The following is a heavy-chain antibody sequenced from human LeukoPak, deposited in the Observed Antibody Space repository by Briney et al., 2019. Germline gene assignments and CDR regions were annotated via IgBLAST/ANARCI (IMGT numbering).Heavy chain of an antibody. J-gene: IGHJ5*02. CDR3: AGSRYDSSGTFDP. Sequence: PGRSLRLSCAASGFTFDDYAMHWVRQAPGKGLEWVSGISWNSGSIGYADSVKGRFTISRDNAKNSLYLQMNSLRAEDTALYYCAGSRYDSSGTFDPWGQGTLVTVSS. D-gene: IGHD3-22*01. CDR2: ISWNSGSI. CDR1: GFTFDDYA. V-gene: IGHV3-9*01.